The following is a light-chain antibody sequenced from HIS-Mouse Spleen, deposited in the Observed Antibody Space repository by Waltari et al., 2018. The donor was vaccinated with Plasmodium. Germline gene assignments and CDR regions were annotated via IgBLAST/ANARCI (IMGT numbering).Light chain of an antibody. CDR1: ALPTQH. CDR3: QSADSSGTYV. Sequence: SYELTQPPSVSVSPGQTARITCSGDALPTQHAYWYQQKPGQAPVLVIYKDSERPSGIPERFSGSRSGTTVTLTISGVQAEDEADYYCQSADSSGTYVFGTGTKVTVL. CDR2: KDS. J-gene: IGLJ1*01. V-gene: IGLV3-25*03.